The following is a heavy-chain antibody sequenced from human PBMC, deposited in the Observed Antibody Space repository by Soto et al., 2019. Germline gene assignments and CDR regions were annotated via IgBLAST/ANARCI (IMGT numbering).Heavy chain of an antibody. J-gene: IGHJ4*02. CDR1: GGSISNYY. D-gene: IGHD5-18*01. V-gene: IGHV4-59*01. CDR2: ISYIGTT. CDR3: VRGEGGYGNGTIDY. Sequence: SETLSLTCTVAGGSISNYYWSWVRQSPGKGLEWIGYISYIGTTNYNPSLKSRVTISLDTSKNQFYLKLRSVTAADTAVYHCVRGEGGYGNGTIDYWGQGTLVTVSS.